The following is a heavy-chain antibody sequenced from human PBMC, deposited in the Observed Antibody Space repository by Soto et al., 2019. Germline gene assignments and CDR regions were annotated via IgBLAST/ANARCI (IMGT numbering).Heavy chain of an antibody. CDR1: GGSISSGDYY. D-gene: IGHD5-18*01. V-gene: IGHV4-30-4*01. J-gene: IGHJ6*02. CDR3: ARVSGHNTGYYSVYFMDV. CDR2: IYYTGST. Sequence: SETLSLTCNVSGGSISSGDYYWTWIRQSPGKGLEWIGYIYYTGSTFYSPSLKSRVTISLDTSENHFSLEMNSVTDADTAVYFCARVSGHNTGYYSVYFMDVWGQGTTVT.